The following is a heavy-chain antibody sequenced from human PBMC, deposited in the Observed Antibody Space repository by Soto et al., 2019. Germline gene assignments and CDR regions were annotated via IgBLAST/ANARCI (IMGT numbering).Heavy chain of an antibody. CDR1: GGSFSGYY. J-gene: IGHJ5*02. CDR3: ARGHGEAVVVPAANWFDP. D-gene: IGHD2-2*01. CDR2: INHSGST. Sequence: SETLSLTCAVYGGSFSGYYWSWIRQPPGKGLEWIGEINHSGSTNYNPSLKSRVTISVDTSKNQFSLKLSSVTAADTAVYYCARGHGEAVVVPAANWFDPWGQGTLVTVSS. V-gene: IGHV4-34*01.